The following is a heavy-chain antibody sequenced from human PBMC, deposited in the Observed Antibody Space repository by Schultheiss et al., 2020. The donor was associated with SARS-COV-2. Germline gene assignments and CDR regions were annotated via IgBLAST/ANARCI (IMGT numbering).Heavy chain of an antibody. CDR2: IWYDGSNK. CDR1: GFTFSSYG. D-gene: IGHD6-13*01. CDR3: VTLPGIAAAGTEYFQH. J-gene: IGHJ1*01. Sequence: GGSLRLSCAASGFTFSSYGMHWVRQAPGKGLEWVAVIWYDGSNKYYADSVKGRFTISRDNSKNTLYLQMNSLRAEDTALYYCVTLPGIAAAGTEYFQHWGQGTLVTVSS. V-gene: IGHV3-30*02.